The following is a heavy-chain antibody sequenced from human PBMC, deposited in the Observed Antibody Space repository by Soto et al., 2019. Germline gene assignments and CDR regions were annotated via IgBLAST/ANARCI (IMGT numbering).Heavy chain of an antibody. CDR1: GGSIRSGNW. CDR2: IYHSGTT. D-gene: IGHD3-22*01. CDR3: AMQRGYYVDY. Sequence: QVQLQESGPGLVEPSGTLSLTCAVSGGSIRSGNWWSWVRQPPGKGLEWIGEIYHSGTTNYNPSLKSRVTISVDKSRNQFSLTLTSVTAADTAVYYCAMQRGYYVDYWGQGTLVTVSS. V-gene: IGHV4-4*02. J-gene: IGHJ4*02.